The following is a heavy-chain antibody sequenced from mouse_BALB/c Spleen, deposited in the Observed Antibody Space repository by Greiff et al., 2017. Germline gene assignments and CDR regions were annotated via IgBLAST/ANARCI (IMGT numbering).Heavy chain of an antibody. D-gene: IGHD1-1*02. CDR1: GFSLTSYG. CDR3: ARDLMGAMDY. CDR2: IWAGGST. J-gene: IGHJ4*01. V-gene: IGHV2-9*02. Sequence: VKLMESGPGLVAPSQSLSITCTVSGFSLTSYGVHWVRQPPGKGLEWLGVIWAGGSTNYNSALMSRLSISKDNSKSQVFLKMNSLQTADTAMYYCARDLMGAMDYWGQGTSVTVSS.